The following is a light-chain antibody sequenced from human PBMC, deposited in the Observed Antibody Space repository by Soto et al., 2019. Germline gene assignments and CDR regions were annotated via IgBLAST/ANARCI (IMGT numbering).Light chain of an antibody. CDR3: SSYTSSSTRV. Sequence: QSALTQPASVSGSPGQSITISCTGTSSDVGGYNYVSWYQQHPGKAPQLMIYEVSNRPSGVSNRFSGSKSGNTASLTISGPQAEDEADYYCSSYTSSSTRVFGTGTKVTVL. CDR2: EVS. V-gene: IGLV2-14*01. CDR1: SSDVGGYNY. J-gene: IGLJ1*01.